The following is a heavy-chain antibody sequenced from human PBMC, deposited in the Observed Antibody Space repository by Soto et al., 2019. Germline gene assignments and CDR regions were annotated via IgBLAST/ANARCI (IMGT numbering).Heavy chain of an antibody. J-gene: IGHJ4*02. V-gene: IGHV1-3*01. CDR3: ARGGGDIVVVVAAIFDY. Sequence: ASVKVSCKASGYTFTSYAMHWVRQAPGQRLEWMGWINAGNGNTKYSQKFQGRVTITRDTSASTAYMELSSLRSEDTAVYYCARGGGDIVVVVAAIFDYWGQGTLVTVSS. CDR2: INAGNGNT. CDR1: GYTFTSYA. D-gene: IGHD2-15*01.